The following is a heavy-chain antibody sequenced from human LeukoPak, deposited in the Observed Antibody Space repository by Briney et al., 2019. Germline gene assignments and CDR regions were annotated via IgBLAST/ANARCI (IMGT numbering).Heavy chain of an antibody. V-gene: IGHV3-30-3*01. CDR2: ISHDGSIK. CDR1: GFTFSGYA. Sequence: GGSLRLSCAASGFTFSGYAIHWVRQAPGKGLEWVAFISHDGSIKYYADSVKGRCTISRDNSKNTLNLQINSLRAEDTAVYYCARDLSEKYSIDYWGQGTLVTVSS. J-gene: IGHJ4*02. CDR3: ARDLSEKYSIDY. D-gene: IGHD2-15*01.